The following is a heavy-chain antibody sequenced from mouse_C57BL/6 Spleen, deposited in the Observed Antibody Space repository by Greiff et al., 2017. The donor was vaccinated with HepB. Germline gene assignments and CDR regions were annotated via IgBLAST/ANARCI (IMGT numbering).Heavy chain of an antibody. V-gene: IGHV1-55*01. CDR3: ARGGSRYFDV. CDR2: MYPGSGST. Sequence: QVQLQQPGAELVKPGASVKMSCKASGYTFTSYWITWVKQRPGQGLEWIGDMYPGSGSTNYNEKFKSKATLTVDTSSSTAYMQLSSLTSEDSAVYDCARGGSRYFDVWGTGTTVTVSS. J-gene: IGHJ1*03. CDR1: GYTFTSYW.